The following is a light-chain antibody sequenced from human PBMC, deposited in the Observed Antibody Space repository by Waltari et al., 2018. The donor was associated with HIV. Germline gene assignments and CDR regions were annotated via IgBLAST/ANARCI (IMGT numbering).Light chain of an antibody. CDR2: AAS. V-gene: IGKV1-39*01. CDR1: QNVSTY. J-gene: IGKJ4*01. CDR3: QQSYSSAALT. Sequence: DIQMTQSPSSLSASVGQRVTITCRASQNVSTYLNWYQQKPGKAPNLLIYAASSLQSGVPSRFSGSGSGTDFTLTINSLQPEDFASYYCQQSYSSAALTFGGGTKVEIK.